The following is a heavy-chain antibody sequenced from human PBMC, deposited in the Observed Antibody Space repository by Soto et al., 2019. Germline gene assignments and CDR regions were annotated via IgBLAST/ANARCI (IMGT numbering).Heavy chain of an antibody. J-gene: IGHJ4*02. Sequence: GGSLRLSCAASGFTFSSYWMSWVRQAPGKGLEWVANIKQDGSEKYYVDSVKGRFTISRDNAKNSLYLQMNSLRAEDTAVYYCARGVDIVTGDYFDYWGQGTLVTVSS. CDR2: IKQDGSEK. CDR3: ARGVDIVTGDYFDY. V-gene: IGHV3-7*01. D-gene: IGHD5-12*01. CDR1: GFTFSSYW.